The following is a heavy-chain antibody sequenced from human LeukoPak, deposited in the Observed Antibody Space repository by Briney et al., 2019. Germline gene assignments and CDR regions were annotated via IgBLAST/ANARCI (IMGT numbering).Heavy chain of an antibody. CDR3: ARFYDILTGYIDY. CDR1: GYTFTCYY. J-gene: IGHJ4*02. Sequence: GASVKVSCKASGYTFTCYYMHWVRQAPGQGLEWMGWINPNSGGTNYAQKFQGRVTMTRDTSISTAYMELSRLRSDDTAVYYCARFYDILTGYIDYWGQGTLVTVSS. D-gene: IGHD3-9*01. V-gene: IGHV1-2*02. CDR2: INPNSGGT.